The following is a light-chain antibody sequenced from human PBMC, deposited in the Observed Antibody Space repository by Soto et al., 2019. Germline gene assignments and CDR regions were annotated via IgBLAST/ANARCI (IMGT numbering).Light chain of an antibody. CDR3: QQYGSSGT. CDR2: GAS. Sequence: EIVLTQSPGTLSLSPGERATLSCRASQSVSSSYLAWYQQKPGQAPRLLIYGASSRATGIPDRFSGSGSGTDFTLTISSLEPQDSAMYYCQQYGSSGTFGQGTKVDIK. J-gene: IGKJ1*01. CDR1: QSVSSSY. V-gene: IGKV3-20*01.